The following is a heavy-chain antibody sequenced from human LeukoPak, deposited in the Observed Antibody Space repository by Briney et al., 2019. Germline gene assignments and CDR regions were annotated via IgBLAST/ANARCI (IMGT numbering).Heavy chain of an antibody. V-gene: IGHV3-43*02. CDR3: AKGTDWPDYFGMDV. Sequence: GGSLRLSCAASGFTFDDYAMHWVRQAPGKGLEWVSLIRDDGDSTYYADSVKGRFIISRDNNNNSLYLKMNSRRTEDAALYYCAKGTDWPDYFGMDVWGQGTTVTVSS. CDR1: GFTFDDYA. D-gene: IGHD3/OR15-3a*01. J-gene: IGHJ6*02. CDR2: IRDDGDST.